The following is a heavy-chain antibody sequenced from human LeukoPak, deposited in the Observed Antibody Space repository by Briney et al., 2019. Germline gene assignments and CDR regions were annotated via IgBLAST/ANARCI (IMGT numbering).Heavy chain of an antibody. D-gene: IGHD3-10*01. Sequence: SETLSLTCGVSGGAITNYYWNWIRQAPGKGLEWLGYIYYTGSTTYNPSVKSRITISLDTSKKQISLKLRSVTAADTAVYYCARSMVRGVRGNYYFDYWGQGTLVTVSS. CDR2: IYYTGST. CDR1: GGAITNYY. CDR3: ARSMVRGVRGNYYFDY. V-gene: IGHV4-59*01. J-gene: IGHJ4*02.